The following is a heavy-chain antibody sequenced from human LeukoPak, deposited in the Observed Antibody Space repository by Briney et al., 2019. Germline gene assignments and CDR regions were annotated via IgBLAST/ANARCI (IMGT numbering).Heavy chain of an antibody. CDR2: ISSSSDYI. V-gene: IGHV3-21*01. J-gene: IGHJ4*02. Sequence: GGSLRLSCAASEFTFSSYNMNWVRQAPGKGLEWVSSISSSSDYIYYADSVKGRFTISRDNAKNSLYLQMKSLRAEDTAVYYCARRDYYDSSGYFPYFDYWGQGTLVTVSS. D-gene: IGHD3-22*01. CDR3: ARRDYYDSSGYFPYFDY. CDR1: EFTFSSYN.